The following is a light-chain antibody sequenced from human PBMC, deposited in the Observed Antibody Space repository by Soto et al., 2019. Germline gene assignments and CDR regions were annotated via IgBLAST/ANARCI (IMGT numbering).Light chain of an antibody. V-gene: IGLV1-40*01. CDR1: SSNIGAGYD. Sequence: QSVLTQPPSVSGAPGQRVTISCTGSSSNIGAGYDVHWYQQLPGRAPKLLISGNTNRPSGVPDRFSGSKSGTSASLAITGLQAEDEADYYCLSFESSLSVVFGGGTKLTVL. J-gene: IGLJ2*01. CDR3: LSFESSLSVV. CDR2: GNT.